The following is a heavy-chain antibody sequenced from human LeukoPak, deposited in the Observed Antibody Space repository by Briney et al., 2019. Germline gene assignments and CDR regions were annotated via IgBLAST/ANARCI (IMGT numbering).Heavy chain of an antibody. CDR3: ARSSPAAYDHPVEY. V-gene: IGHV4-39*07. Sequence: SETLSLTCTVSGGSISSSSYYWGWIRQPPGKGLEWIGSIYYSGSTYHNPSLKSRVTISVDTSKNQFSLKLSSVTAADTAVYYCARSSPAAYDHPVEYWGQGTLVTVSS. CDR2: IYYSGST. CDR1: GGSISSSSYY. D-gene: IGHD3-22*01. J-gene: IGHJ4*02.